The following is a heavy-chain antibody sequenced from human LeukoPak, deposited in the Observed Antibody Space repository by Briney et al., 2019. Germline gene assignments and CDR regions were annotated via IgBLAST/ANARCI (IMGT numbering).Heavy chain of an antibody. CDR2: IAGRGDAT. J-gene: IGHJ2*01. Sequence: GGSLRLSCAGSDFSFITYAMSWVRQAPGKGLEWVSTIAGRGDATYYADSVKGRFTISRDNSENTFYLQMNSLRAGDTAVYYCARAAYSSTWYSRYFDLWGRGTLVTVSS. CDR3: ARAAYSSTWYSRYFDL. D-gene: IGHD6-13*01. V-gene: IGHV3-23*01. CDR1: DFSFITYA.